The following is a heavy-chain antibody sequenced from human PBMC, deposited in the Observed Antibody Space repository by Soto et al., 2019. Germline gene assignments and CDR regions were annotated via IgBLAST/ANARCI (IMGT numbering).Heavy chain of an antibody. CDR2: MNPNSGNT. Sequence: ASVKVSCKASGYTFTSYNVNWARQATGQGLEWKGWMNPNSGNTGYAQKFQGRVTLTRNTSISTAYMEVSSLRSEDTAVYYCARASSGYGFDAFDMWGQGTMVTVSS. J-gene: IGHJ3*02. D-gene: IGHD5-12*01. V-gene: IGHV1-8*01. CDR3: ARASSGYGFDAFDM. CDR1: GYTFTSYN.